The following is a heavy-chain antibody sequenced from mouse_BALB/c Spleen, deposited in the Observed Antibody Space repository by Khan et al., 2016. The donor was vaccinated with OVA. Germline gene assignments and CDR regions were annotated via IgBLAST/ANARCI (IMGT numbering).Heavy chain of an antibody. Sequence: VQLVESGAELVKPGASVKLSCKASGHTFSSYYMYWVKQRPGQGLEWIGEINPNNGGTNFNQNFKSKATLTVDKSSSTAFMQLSSLTSEDSAVYYCTRSGYGSFAYWGQGTLVTVSA. D-gene: IGHD2-2*01. CDR3: TRSGYGSFAY. CDR1: GHTFSSYY. V-gene: IGHV1S81*02. CDR2: INPNNGGT. J-gene: IGHJ3*01.